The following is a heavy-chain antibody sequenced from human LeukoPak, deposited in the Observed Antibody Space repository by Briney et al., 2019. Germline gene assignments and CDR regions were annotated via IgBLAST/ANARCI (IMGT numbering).Heavy chain of an antibody. Sequence: PSETLSLTCTVSGGSISSYYWSWIRQPAGKGLEWIGRIYTSGSTNYNPSLKSRVTMSVDTSKNQFSLKLSSVTAADTAAYYCARDQYYYDSSDAFDIWGQGTMVTVSS. CDR2: IYTSGST. J-gene: IGHJ3*02. CDR1: GGSISSYY. CDR3: ARDQYYYDSSDAFDI. V-gene: IGHV4-4*07. D-gene: IGHD3-22*01.